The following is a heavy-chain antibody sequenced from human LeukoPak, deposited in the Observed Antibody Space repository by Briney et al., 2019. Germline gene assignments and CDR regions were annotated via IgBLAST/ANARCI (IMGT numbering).Heavy chain of an antibody. J-gene: IGHJ6*02. Sequence: GGSLRLSCAASGFTFSSYAMHWVRQAPGKGLEYVSAISSNGGSTYYANSVKGRFTISRDNSKNTLYLQMGSLRAEDMAVYYCARDQGSSRYPYYYYGMDVWGQGTTVTVSS. CDR3: ARDQGSSRYPYYYYGMDV. CDR2: ISSNGGST. V-gene: IGHV3-64*01. D-gene: IGHD6-13*01. CDR1: GFTFSSYA.